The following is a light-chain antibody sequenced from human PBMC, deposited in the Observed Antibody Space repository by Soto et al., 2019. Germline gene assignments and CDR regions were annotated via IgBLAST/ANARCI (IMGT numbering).Light chain of an antibody. V-gene: IGKV3-11*01. Sequence: EIVLTQSLATLSLSPGERVTLSCRASQSVGTYLAWYQQKPGQAPRPLIYGASKRAPGISARFSGSGSGTDFTLTISSLEPEDFAVYHCLQRSVGFTFGPGTKLDLK. CDR3: LQRSVGFT. J-gene: IGKJ3*01. CDR1: QSVGTY. CDR2: GAS.